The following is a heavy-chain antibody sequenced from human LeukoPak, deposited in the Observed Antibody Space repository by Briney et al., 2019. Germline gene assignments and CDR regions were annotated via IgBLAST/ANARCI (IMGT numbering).Heavy chain of an antibody. CDR2: VYTSGST. Sequence: SETLSLTCTVSGVSISSYYWSWIRQPAGKGLEWIGRVYTSGSTNYNPSLKSRVTMSVDTSKNQFSLKLTSVTAADTAVYYCARHRAPGIAAAGPLGYWGQGTLVTVSS. CDR1: GVSISSYY. CDR3: ARHRAPGIAAAGPLGY. D-gene: IGHD6-13*01. J-gene: IGHJ4*02. V-gene: IGHV4-4*07.